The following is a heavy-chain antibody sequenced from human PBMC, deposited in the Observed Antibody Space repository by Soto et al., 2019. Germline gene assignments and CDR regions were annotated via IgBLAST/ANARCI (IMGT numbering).Heavy chain of an antibody. V-gene: IGHV1-46*01. D-gene: IGHD5-12*01. CDR2: INPSGGST. Sequence: QVQLVQSGAEVKKPGASVKVSCKASGYTFTSYYMHWVRQAPGQGLEWMGIINPSGGSTSYAQKFQSRVTMTKATSTSTVYMELSSLRSEDTAVYYCARAIYRIVATSTHFDYWGQGTLVTVSS. CDR1: GYTFTSYY. J-gene: IGHJ4*02. CDR3: ARAIYRIVATSTHFDY.